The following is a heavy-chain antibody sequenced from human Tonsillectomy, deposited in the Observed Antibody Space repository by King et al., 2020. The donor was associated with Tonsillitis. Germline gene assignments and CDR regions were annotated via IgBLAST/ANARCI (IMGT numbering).Heavy chain of an antibody. CDR1: GFTFTSSA. J-gene: IGHJ3*02. D-gene: IGHD3-9*01. CDR2: IVVGSGNT. CDR3: AAVGRLDLVTGSDDAFDI. Sequence: QLVQSGPEVKKPGTSVKVSCKASGFTFTSSAMQWVRQARGQRLEWIGWIVVGSGNTNYAQKFQERVTITRDMSTSTAYMELSSLRSEDTAVYYCAAVGRLDLVTGSDDAFDIWGQGTMVTVSS. V-gene: IGHV1-58*02.